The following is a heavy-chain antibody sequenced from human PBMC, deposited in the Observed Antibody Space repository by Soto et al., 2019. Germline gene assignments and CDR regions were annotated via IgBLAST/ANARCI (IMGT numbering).Heavy chain of an antibody. J-gene: IGHJ4*02. D-gene: IGHD6-6*01. CDR2: IIPIFGTA. Sequence: QVQLVQSGAEVKKPGSSVKVSCKASGGTFSSYAISWVRQAPGQGLEWMGGIIPIFGTANYAQKFQGRVTISADESTSTADMELSSLRSEDTAVYYCARDNRYSSSHPRYYFDYWGQGTLVTVSS. CDR1: GGTFSSYA. V-gene: IGHV1-69*01. CDR3: ARDNRYSSSHPRYYFDY.